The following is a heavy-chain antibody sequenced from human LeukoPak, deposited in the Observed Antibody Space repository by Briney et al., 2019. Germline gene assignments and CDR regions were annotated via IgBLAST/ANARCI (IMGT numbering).Heavy chain of an antibody. CDR2: IYYSEST. Sequence: PSETLSLTCTVSGGSISSYYWSWIRQPPGKGLEWIGYIYYSESTNYSPSLKSRVTISVDTSKNQFSLKLSSVTAADTAVNYCARQMIWFGELPPYGMDVWGQGTTVTVSS. CDR1: GGSISSYY. V-gene: IGHV4-59*08. D-gene: IGHD3-10*01. CDR3: ARQMIWFGELPPYGMDV. J-gene: IGHJ6*02.